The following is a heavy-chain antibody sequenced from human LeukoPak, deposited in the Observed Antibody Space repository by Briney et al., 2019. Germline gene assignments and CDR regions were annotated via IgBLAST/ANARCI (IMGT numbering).Heavy chain of an antibody. Sequence: SVNVSCKASVGTFSSYAISWVRQAPGQGLEWVGRIIPILGIANYAQKFQGGVTITADKSTSTAYMEVSTLRSEDTAVYYCARDPYYDILTGYYNGPYYYYGMDVWGQGTTVTVSS. CDR3: ARDPYYDILTGYYNGPYYYYGMDV. D-gene: IGHD3-9*01. CDR1: VGTFSSYA. CDR2: IIPILGIA. V-gene: IGHV1-69*04. J-gene: IGHJ6*02.